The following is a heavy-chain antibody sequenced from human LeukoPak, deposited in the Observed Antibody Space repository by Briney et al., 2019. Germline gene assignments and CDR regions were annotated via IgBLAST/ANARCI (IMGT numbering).Heavy chain of an antibody. CDR2: ISAYNGNT. CDR1: GYTFTSYG. J-gene: IGHJ4*02. CDR3: ARDLAVAGTFDY. Sequence: AAVKVSCKASGYTFTSYGISWVRQAPGQGLEWMGWISAYNGNTNYAQKLQGRVTMTTDTSTSTAYMELRSLRSDDTAVYYCARDLAVAGTFDYWGQGTLVTVSS. V-gene: IGHV1-18*01. D-gene: IGHD6-19*01.